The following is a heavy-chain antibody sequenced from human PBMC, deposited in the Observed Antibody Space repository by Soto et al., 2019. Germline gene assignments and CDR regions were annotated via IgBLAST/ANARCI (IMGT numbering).Heavy chain of an antibody. CDR1: GGSISSGGYS. CDR3: ASGGLFPDY. CDR2: ISHSGST. D-gene: IGHD3-10*02. J-gene: IGHJ4*02. V-gene: IGHV4-30-2*01. Sequence: QLQLQESGSGLVKPSQTLSLTCAVSGGSISSGGYSWSWIRQPPGKGLEWIGYISHSGSTYYSPSLKSRVTISVDRSKNQFSLKVSSVAAAGTAVYYCASGGLFPDYWGQGTLVTVSS.